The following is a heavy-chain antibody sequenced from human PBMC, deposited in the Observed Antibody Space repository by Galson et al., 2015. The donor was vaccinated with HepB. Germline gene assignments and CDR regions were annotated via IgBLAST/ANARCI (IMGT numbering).Heavy chain of an antibody. CDR2: IYSGGST. D-gene: IGHD3-3*01. V-gene: IGHV3-53*04. CDR3: ARFNLGRFLNWYFDL. J-gene: IGHJ2*01. CDR1: GFTVSSNY. Sequence: SLRLSCAASGFTVSSNYMSWVRQAPGKGLEWVSVIYSGGSTYYADSVKGRFTISRHNSKNTLYLQMNSLRAEDTAVYYCARFNLGRFLNWYFDLWGRGTLVTVSS.